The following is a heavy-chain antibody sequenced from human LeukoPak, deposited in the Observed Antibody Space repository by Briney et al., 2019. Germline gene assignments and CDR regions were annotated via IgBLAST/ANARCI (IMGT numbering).Heavy chain of an antibody. D-gene: IGHD1-26*01. CDR3: ARVEPVSGSYYFSAFDV. V-gene: IGHV4-4*07. CDR2: VYTRGST. Sequence: SETLSLTCNVSYGSIHNYYWSWLRQPAGRTLEWIGRVYTRGSTIYNASLRSRVSMSLDTSRSHLSLRLNSVTAADTAVYYCARVEPVSGSYYFSAFDVWGPGILVTVSS. J-gene: IGHJ3*01. CDR1: YGSIHNYY.